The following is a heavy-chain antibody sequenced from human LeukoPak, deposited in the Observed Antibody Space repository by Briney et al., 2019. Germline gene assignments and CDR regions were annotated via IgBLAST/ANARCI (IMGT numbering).Heavy chain of an antibody. CDR3: ARGGTVVVVVAATPSKSNWFDP. D-gene: IGHD2-15*01. CDR2: INPNSGGT. Sequence: GASVKVSCKASGYTFTSYDINWVRQAPGQGLEWMGWINPNSGGTNYAQKFQGRVTMTRDTSISTAYMELSRLRSDDTAVYYYARGGTVVVVVAATPSKSNWFDPWGQGTLVTVSS. V-gene: IGHV1-2*02. J-gene: IGHJ5*02. CDR1: GYTFTSYD.